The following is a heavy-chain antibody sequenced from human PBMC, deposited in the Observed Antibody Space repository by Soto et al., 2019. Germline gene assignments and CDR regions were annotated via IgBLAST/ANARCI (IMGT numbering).Heavy chain of an antibody. CDR3: AKARAYSTGNYFYGVNV. D-gene: IGHD1-1*01. V-gene: IGHV3-9*01. CDR2: ISWNSGYI. Sequence: EVRLVESGGGLVKPGRSLRLSCAASGFVFDDFAMHWVRQAPGKGLEWVSGISWNSGYIGYAASVKGRFTISRDNSKRSLYLQMNSLTAEDTALYYCAKARAYSTGNYFYGVNVWGQGTTVTVSS. CDR1: GFVFDDFA. J-gene: IGHJ6*02.